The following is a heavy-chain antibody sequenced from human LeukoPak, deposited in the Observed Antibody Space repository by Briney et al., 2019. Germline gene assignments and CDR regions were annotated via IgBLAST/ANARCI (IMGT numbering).Heavy chain of an antibody. Sequence: GASVKVSCKASGGTFSSYAISWVRQAPGQGLEWMGGIIPIFGTANYAQKFQGRVTITTDESTSTAYMELGSLRSEDTAVYYCARDLRRTSARNDAFDIWGQGTMVTVSS. D-gene: IGHD1-14*01. CDR2: IIPIFGTA. CDR3: ARDLRRTSARNDAFDI. V-gene: IGHV1-69*05. J-gene: IGHJ3*02. CDR1: GGTFSSYA.